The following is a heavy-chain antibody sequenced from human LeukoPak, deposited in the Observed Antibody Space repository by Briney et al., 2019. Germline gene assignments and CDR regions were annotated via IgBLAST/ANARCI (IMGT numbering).Heavy chain of an antibody. CDR1: GYTFTGYY. CDR3: ARGTLREYGSGSPYYYYMDV. D-gene: IGHD3-10*01. Sequence: ASVKVSCKASGYTFTGYYMHWVRQAPGQGLEWMGWINPNSGGTNYAQKFQGRVTMTRDTSISTAYMELSRLRSDDTAVYYCARGTLREYGSGSPYYYYMDVWGKGTTVTVSS. CDR2: INPNSGGT. V-gene: IGHV1-2*02. J-gene: IGHJ6*03.